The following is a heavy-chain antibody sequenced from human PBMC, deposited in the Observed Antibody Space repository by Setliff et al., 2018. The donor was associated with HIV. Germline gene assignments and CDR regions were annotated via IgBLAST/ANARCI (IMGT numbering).Heavy chain of an antibody. Sequence: PGGSLRLSCAASGFTFSNYWMNWVRQAPGKGLEWVANIKQDGSEKYYVDSVKGRFTISRDNAKNSLYLQMNSLRAEDTAVYYCARDSSSSGVGYWGQGTLVTVSS. CDR1: GFTFSNYW. V-gene: IGHV3-7*01. CDR3: ARDSSSSGVGY. CDR2: IKQDGSEK. D-gene: IGHD6-6*01. J-gene: IGHJ4*02.